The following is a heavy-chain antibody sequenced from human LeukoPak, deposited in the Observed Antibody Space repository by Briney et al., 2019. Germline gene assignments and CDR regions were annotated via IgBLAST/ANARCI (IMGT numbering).Heavy chain of an antibody. CDR1: GFTVSSNY. D-gene: IGHD2/OR15-2a*01. Sequence: GGSLRLSCAASGFTVSSNYMSWVRQAPGKGLEWVSVIYSGGSTYYADSVKGRFTISRHNSKNTLYLQMNSLRAEDTALYYCARGGYFGEDHFDYWGQGILVTVSS. V-gene: IGHV3-53*04. CDR2: IYSGGST. J-gene: IGHJ4*03. CDR3: ARGGYFGEDHFDY.